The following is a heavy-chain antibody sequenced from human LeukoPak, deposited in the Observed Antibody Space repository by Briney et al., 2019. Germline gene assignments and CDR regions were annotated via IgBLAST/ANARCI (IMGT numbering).Heavy chain of an antibody. CDR2: IYSGGST. D-gene: IGHD6-13*01. J-gene: IGHJ4*02. CDR3: ARVYSSSWPPGPFDY. CDR1: GFTVSSNY. Sequence: PGGSLRLSCAASGFTVSSNYMSWVRQAPGKGLEGVSVIYSGGSTYYADSVKGRFTISRDNSKNTLYLQMNSLRAEDTAVYYCARVYSSSWPPGPFDYWGQGTLVTVSS. V-gene: IGHV3-66*01.